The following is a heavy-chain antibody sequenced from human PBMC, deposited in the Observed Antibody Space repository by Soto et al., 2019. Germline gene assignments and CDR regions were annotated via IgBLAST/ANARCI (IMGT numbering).Heavy chain of an antibody. CDR2: IYYSGST. CDR3: ARGISGSYFPLFDY. Sequence: QVQLQESGPGLVKPSQTLSLTCTVSGGSISSGGYYWSWIRQHPGKGLEWIGYIYYSGSTYYNPSLKSRVTISVDASKNQFSLKLSSVTAADTAVYYCARGISGSYFPLFDYWGQGTLVTVSS. CDR1: GGSISSGGYY. J-gene: IGHJ4*02. D-gene: IGHD3-10*01. V-gene: IGHV4-31*03.